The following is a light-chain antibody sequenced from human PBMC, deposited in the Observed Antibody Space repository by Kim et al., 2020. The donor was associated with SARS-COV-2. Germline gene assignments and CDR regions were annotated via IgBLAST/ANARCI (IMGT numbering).Light chain of an antibody. V-gene: IGKV3-11*01. J-gene: IGKJ4*01. CDR3: QQRSDWPLT. CDR2: DAS. Sequence: EIVLTQSPATLSLSPGETATLSCRASQSINNYLAWYQQKPGQAPRLLIYDASNKATGIPVRFSGSGSGTDFTLTISSLEPDDFAVYYCQQRSDWPLTFGGGTKVEVK. CDR1: QSINNY.